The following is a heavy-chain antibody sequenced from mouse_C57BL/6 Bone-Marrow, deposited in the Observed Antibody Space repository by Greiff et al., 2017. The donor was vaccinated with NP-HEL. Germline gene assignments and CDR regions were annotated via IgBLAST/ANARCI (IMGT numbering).Heavy chain of an antibody. CDR3: ARYKAYYSNWYFDV. Sequence: EVMLVESGGGLVQPGGSLSLSCAASGFTFTDYYMSWVRQPPGKALEWLGFIRNKANGYTTEYSASVKGRFTISRDNSQSILYLQMNALRAEDSATYYCARYKAYYSNWYFDVWGTGTTVTVSS. D-gene: IGHD2-5*01. CDR1: GFTFTDYY. V-gene: IGHV7-3*01. J-gene: IGHJ1*03. CDR2: IRNKANGYTT.